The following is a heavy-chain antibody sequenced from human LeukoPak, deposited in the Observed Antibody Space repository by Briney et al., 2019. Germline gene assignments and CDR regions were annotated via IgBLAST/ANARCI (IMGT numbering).Heavy chain of an antibody. D-gene: IGHD3-22*01. CDR2: INPSGGSA. V-gene: IGHV1-46*01. Sequence: ASVKVPCKASGYTFTSYYMHWVRQAPGQGLEWMGIINPSGGSAIYAQNFQGRVTMTRDTSTSTFYMELSSLRSEDTAVYFCARDVASSGYYWDWGQGTLVTVSS. J-gene: IGHJ4*02. CDR1: GYTFTSYY. CDR3: ARDVASSGYYWD.